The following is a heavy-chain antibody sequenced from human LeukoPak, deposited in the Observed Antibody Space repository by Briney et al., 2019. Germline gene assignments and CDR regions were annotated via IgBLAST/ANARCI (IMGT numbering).Heavy chain of an antibody. V-gene: IGHV4-34*01. CDR2: ISHSGIT. Sequence: SETPFLTCGVQGESFSGYYWSWIRQPPGKGLEWIGEISHSGITNYSPSLQSRVTISVDTSKNQFSLKLSSVTAADTAVYYCARAIYDSSGYYWDAFDIWGQGTMVTVSP. CDR3: ARAIYDSSGYYWDAFDI. J-gene: IGHJ3*02. D-gene: IGHD3-22*01. CDR1: GESFSGYY.